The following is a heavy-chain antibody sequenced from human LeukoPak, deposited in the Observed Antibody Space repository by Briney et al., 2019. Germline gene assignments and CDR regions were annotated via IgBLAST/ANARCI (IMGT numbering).Heavy chain of an antibody. D-gene: IGHD3-3*01. J-gene: IGHJ6*02. CDR3: ARGEYYDFWSGYPGDYYYGMDV. V-gene: IGHV4-34*01. Sequence: SETLSLTCTVSGGSISSYYWSWIRQPPGKGLEWIGEINHSGSTNYNPSLKSRVTISVDTSKNQFSLKLSSVTAADTAVYYCARGEYYDFWSGYPGDYYYGMDVWGQGTTVTVSS. CDR2: INHSGST. CDR1: GGSISSYY.